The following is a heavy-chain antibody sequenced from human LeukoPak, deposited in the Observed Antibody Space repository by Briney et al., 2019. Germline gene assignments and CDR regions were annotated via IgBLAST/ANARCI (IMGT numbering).Heavy chain of an antibody. CDR2: IRGSGSST. Sequence: GGSLRLSCAASGFTFSSYAMSWVRQAPGKGLEWVSAIRGSGSSTYYGDSVKGRFTISRDNSKNTLYLQMNSLRAEDTAVYYCTKDLRGLIQLWTSDYWGQGTLVTVSS. D-gene: IGHD5-18*01. CDR3: TKDLRGLIQLWTSDY. CDR1: GFTFSSYA. J-gene: IGHJ4*02. V-gene: IGHV3-23*01.